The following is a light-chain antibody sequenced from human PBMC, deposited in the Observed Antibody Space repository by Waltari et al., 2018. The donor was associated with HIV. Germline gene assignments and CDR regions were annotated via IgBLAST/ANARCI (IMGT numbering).Light chain of an antibody. CDR2: AAS. V-gene: IGKV1-27*01. CDR3: QKYNSAPLT. Sequence: DIQITQSPSSLSASVGDRVTITCRASQGIGNSLAWYKQKPGKVPTLLIYAASTLQSGVPSRFSGSGSVTDFTLTISSLQPEDFATYYCQKYNSAPLTFGPGTKVDVK. CDR1: QGIGNS. J-gene: IGKJ3*01.